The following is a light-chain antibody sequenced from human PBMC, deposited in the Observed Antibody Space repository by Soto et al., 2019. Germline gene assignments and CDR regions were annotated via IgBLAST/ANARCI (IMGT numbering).Light chain of an antibody. CDR1: QSVGSY. CDR2: DAS. V-gene: IGKV3-11*01. Sequence: EIVLTQSPATLSLSPGERATLSCRASQSVGSYLSCYQQKPGQAPSLLIYDASNRATGNPARFGGSGCGTVFSLTISRLDPEDIAVYYCQQGSNRPITFGQGTRLEIK. CDR3: QQGSNRPIT. J-gene: IGKJ5*01.